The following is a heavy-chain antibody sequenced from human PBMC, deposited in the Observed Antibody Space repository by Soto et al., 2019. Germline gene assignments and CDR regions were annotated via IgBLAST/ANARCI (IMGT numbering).Heavy chain of an antibody. CDR3: ARDLVLGSGSLGH. CDR1: GFTFSSYS. V-gene: IGHV3-48*01. Sequence: PGGSLRLSCAASGFTFSSYSMNWVRQAPGKGLEWVSYISSSSSTIYYADSVKGRFTISRDNAKNSLCLQMNSLRAEDTAVYYCARDLVLGSGSLGHWGQGTLVTVSS. J-gene: IGHJ4*02. D-gene: IGHD3-10*01. CDR2: ISSSSSTI.